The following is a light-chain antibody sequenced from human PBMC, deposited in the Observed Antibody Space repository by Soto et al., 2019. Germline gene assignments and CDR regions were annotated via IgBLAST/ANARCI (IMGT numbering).Light chain of an antibody. Sequence: DIQMTQSPSTLSASVGDRVTITCRASQSISSWLAWYQQKPGKAPNLLIYDASNLESGVPSRFSGSGSGAGFTLTISSLHPDDFATYYCQQYNSYPWTFGQGTKGAIK. CDR1: QSISSW. CDR2: DAS. CDR3: QQYNSYPWT. J-gene: IGKJ1*01. V-gene: IGKV1-5*01.